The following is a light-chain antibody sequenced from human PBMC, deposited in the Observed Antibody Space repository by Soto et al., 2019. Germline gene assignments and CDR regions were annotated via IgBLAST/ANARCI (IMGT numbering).Light chain of an antibody. CDR1: SSNIGAGYD. J-gene: IGLJ2*01. Sequence: QSVLTQPPSVSGAPGQRVTISCTGSSSNIGAGYDVHWYQQLPRTAPKLLIYGSTNRPSGVPDRFSGSRSGTSASLAITGLQAEDEADYYCQSYDSSLSGSEVFGGGTKLTVL. CDR2: GST. V-gene: IGLV1-40*01. CDR3: QSYDSSLSGSEV.